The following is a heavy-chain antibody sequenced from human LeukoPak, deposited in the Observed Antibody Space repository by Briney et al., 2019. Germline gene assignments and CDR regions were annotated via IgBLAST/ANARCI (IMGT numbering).Heavy chain of an antibody. J-gene: IGHJ4*02. CDR1: GGSFSGYY. Sequence: PSETLSLTCAVYGGSFSGYYWSWIRQAPGKGLEWVSYISNSGSTIYYADSVKGRFTISRDNAKKSLYLQMNSLRAEDTAVYYCAKALGYTYGYVVWGQGTLVTVSS. CDR2: ISNSGSTI. D-gene: IGHD5-18*01. CDR3: AKALGYTYGYVV. V-gene: IGHV3-11*01.